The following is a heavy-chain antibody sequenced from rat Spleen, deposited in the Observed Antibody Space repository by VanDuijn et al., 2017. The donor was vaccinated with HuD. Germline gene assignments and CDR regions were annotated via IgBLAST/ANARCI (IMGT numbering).Heavy chain of an antibody. D-gene: IGHD1-2*01. CDR1: GFTFSNYY. Sequence: EVQLVETGGGLVQPGRTLKLSCEASGFTFSNYYMAWVRQAPTKGMECVAYISTGGGITYYRGSVKGRFTISRDNAKSTLYLQMDSLRSEDTATYYCTTSNYYSSFIYLDAWGQGASVTVSS. CDR3: TTSNYYSSFIYLDA. CDR2: ISTGGGIT. V-gene: IGHV5-27*01. J-gene: IGHJ4*01.